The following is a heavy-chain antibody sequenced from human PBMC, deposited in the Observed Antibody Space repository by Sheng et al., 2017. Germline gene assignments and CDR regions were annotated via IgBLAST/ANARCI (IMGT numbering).Heavy chain of an antibody. J-gene: IGHJ4*02. Sequence: QLQLQESGPGLVKPSETLSLTCTVSGAPSAVILTTGAGSASPQGRGWSGLGASFIVGATYSARPSRVESPYPWTTSKNQFSLKLSSVTAADTAVYYCARNYESSGNYFLESWGQGTLVTVSS. V-gene: IGHV4-39*01. CDR2: SFIVGAT. CDR1: GAPSAVILTT. CDR3: ARNYESSGNYFLES. D-gene: IGHD3-22*01.